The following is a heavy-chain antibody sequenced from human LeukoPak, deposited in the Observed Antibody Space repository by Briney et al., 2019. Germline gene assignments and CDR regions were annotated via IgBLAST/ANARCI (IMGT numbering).Heavy chain of an antibody. CDR1: GGSFSGYY. CDR3: GRRSIRGVIRY. J-gene: IGHJ4*02. D-gene: IGHD3-10*01. CDR2: IYHSGST. V-gene: IGHV4-34*01. Sequence: PSETLPLTCAVYGGSFSGYYWSWIRQPPGKGLEWIGEIYHSGSTNYNPSLKSRVTISVDTSKNQFSLKLSSVTAADTAVYYCGRRSIRGVIRYWGQGTLVTVSS.